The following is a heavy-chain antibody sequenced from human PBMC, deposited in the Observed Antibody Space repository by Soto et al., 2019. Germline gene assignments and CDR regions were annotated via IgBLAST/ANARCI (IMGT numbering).Heavy chain of an antibody. Sequence: QVQLVQSGAAVKKPGSSVKVSCKASGGTFSSYAISWVRQSPGQGLEWMGGIIPIFGTANYAQKFQGRVTITADESTSTAYMELSSLRSEDTDVYYGASKDGGNSYYYDYGMDVWGQGTTVTVSS. CDR1: GGTFSSYA. J-gene: IGHJ6*02. V-gene: IGHV1-69*01. D-gene: IGHD2-21*02. CDR2: IIPIFGTA. CDR3: ASKDGGNSYYYDYGMDV.